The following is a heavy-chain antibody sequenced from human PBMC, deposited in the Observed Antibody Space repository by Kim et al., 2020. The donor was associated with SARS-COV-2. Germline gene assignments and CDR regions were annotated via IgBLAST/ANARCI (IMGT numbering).Heavy chain of an antibody. V-gene: IGHV3-53*01. CDR3: ARVRHDYGDYVFDY. J-gene: IGHJ4*02. Sequence: GGSLRLSCAASGFTVSSNYMSWVRQAPGKGLEWVSVIYSGGSTYYADSVKGRFTISRDNSKNTLYLQMNSLRAEDTALYYCARVRHDYGDYVFDYWGQGTLVTVSS. CDR1: GFTVSSNY. D-gene: IGHD4-17*01. CDR2: IYSGGST.